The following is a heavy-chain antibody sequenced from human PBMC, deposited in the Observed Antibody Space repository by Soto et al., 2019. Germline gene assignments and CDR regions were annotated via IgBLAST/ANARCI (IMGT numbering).Heavy chain of an antibody. CDR1: GGSISSGGYY. Sequence: QVQLQESGPGLVKPSQTLSLTCTVSGGSISSGGYYWSWIRQHPGKGLEWIGYIYYSGSTYYNPSLKSRVTISVETSKNQFYLKLSSVTAADTAVYYCARDHYSDSSGLDYWGQGTLVTVSS. J-gene: IGHJ4*02. CDR2: IYYSGST. V-gene: IGHV4-31*03. CDR3: ARDHYSDSSGLDY. D-gene: IGHD3-22*01.